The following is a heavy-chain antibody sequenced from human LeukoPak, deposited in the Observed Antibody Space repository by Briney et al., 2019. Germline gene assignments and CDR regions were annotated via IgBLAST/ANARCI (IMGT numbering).Heavy chain of an antibody. CDR1: GFTFSSYE. J-gene: IGHJ3*02. CDR2: ISGSGGNT. V-gene: IGHV3-23*01. CDR3: AKDVTSGWPDAFDI. D-gene: IGHD6-19*01. Sequence: GGSLRLSCAASGFTFSSYEMNWVRQAPGKGLEWVSAISGSGGNTYYADSVKGRFTISRDNSKNTLYLQMNSLRAEDAAVYYCAKDVTSGWPDAFDIWGQGTMVTVSS.